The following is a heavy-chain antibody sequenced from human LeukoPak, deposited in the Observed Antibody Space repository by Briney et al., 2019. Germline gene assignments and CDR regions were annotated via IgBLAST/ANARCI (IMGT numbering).Heavy chain of an antibody. D-gene: IGHD4-17*01. V-gene: IGHV4-4*02. CDR2: IYHTGST. J-gene: IGHJ4*02. CDR1: GGSISVTNW. CDR3: ARDSALLNNGDWYGGSDY. Sequence: SETLSLTCTVSGGSISVTNWWSWVRQPPGKGREWIGDIYHTGSTNYNPSLRSRVTLSIEKSKNQFSLKVTSMTAADTAMYYCARDSALLNNGDWYGGSDYWGQGTLVTVSS.